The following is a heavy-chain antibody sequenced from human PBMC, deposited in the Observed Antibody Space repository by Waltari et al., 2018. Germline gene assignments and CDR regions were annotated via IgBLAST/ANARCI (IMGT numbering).Heavy chain of an antibody. D-gene: IGHD4-4*01. V-gene: IGHV4-59*13. CDR1: GGYINGNY. CDR2: ISYSGGA. Sequence: QVQLQESGPGLVKPSETLSLTCSVSGGYINGNYWSWIRQPPGKGLEWLGYISYSGGATYNTSLKSRVTISVDTAKNQFSLKVRSVTAADTAVYYCAKAGDGYSYYYYYMDVWGNGTTVTVSS. J-gene: IGHJ6*03. CDR3: AKAGDGYSYYYYYMDV.